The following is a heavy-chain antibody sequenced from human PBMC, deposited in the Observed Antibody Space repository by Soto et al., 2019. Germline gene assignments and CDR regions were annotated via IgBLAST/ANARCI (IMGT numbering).Heavy chain of an antibody. Sequence: QVQLQESGPGLVKPSETLSLTCTVSGGSIDGRNCAWIRQPPGKGREWLGYVYYDGGSSYNPAGKSRLTRSMDTSKSQFSLQLRSVTAADTAVYYCVRQGLGNLHGLVDVWGRGTTVTVS. J-gene: IGHJ6*02. V-gene: IGHV4-59*08. CDR2: VYYDGGS. D-gene: IGHD4-4*01. CDR3: VRQGLGNLHGLVDV. CDR1: GGSIDGRN.